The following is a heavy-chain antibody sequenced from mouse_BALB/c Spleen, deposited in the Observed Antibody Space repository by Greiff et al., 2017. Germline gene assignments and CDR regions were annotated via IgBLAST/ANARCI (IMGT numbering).Heavy chain of an antibody. CDR1: GFNIKDSY. CDR2: IDPANGNT. Sequence: EVQLQQSGAELVKPGASVKLSCTASGFNIKDSYMHWVKQRPEQGLEWIGRIDPANGNTKYDPKFQGKATITADTSSNTAYLQLSSLTSEDTAVYYCTRGNYGAMDYWGQGTTVTVSS. V-gene: IGHV14-3*02. CDR3: TRGNYGAMDY. D-gene: IGHD2-1*01. J-gene: IGHJ4*01.